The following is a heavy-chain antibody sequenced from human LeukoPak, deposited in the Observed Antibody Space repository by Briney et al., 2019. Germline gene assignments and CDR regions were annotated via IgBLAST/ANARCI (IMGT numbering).Heavy chain of an antibody. Sequence: PGGSLRLSCAASGFTFSSYWMSWVRQAPGKGLEWVANIKQDGSEKYYVDSVKGRFTISRDNAKNSLYLQMNSLRAEDTAVYYCARDNYLLFQWGAFDIWGQGTMVTVSS. CDR3: ARDNYLLFQWGAFDI. CDR1: GFTFSSYW. V-gene: IGHV3-7*01. D-gene: IGHD2/OR15-2a*01. CDR2: IKQDGSEK. J-gene: IGHJ3*02.